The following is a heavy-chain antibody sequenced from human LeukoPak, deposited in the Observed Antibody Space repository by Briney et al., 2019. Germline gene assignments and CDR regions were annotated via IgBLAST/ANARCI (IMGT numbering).Heavy chain of an antibody. J-gene: IGHJ4*02. Sequence: GGSLRHSCAASGFTFRNYGMSWVRQAPGKGLEWVSGISGSGGNTYYADSVKGRFTISRDNSENTLYVQMNSLRAEDTAVYYCAKDHVSGWSQYSDYWGQGTLVTVSS. V-gene: IGHV3-23*01. D-gene: IGHD6-19*01. CDR1: GFTFRNYG. CDR2: ISGSGGNT. CDR3: AKDHVSGWSQYSDY.